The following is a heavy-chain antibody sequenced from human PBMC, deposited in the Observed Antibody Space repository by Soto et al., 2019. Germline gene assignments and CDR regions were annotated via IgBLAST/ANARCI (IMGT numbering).Heavy chain of an antibody. CDR2: INHSGST. J-gene: IGHJ4*02. D-gene: IGHD3-22*01. CDR1: GGSFSGYY. CDR3: ARTYYYDSSGYCIFDY. V-gene: IGHV4-34*01. Sequence: SETLSLTCAVYGGSFSGYYWSWIRQPPGKGLEWIGEINHSGSTNYNPSLKSRVTISVDTSKNQFSLKLSSVTAADTAVYYCARTYYYDSSGYCIFDYWGQGTLVTVSS.